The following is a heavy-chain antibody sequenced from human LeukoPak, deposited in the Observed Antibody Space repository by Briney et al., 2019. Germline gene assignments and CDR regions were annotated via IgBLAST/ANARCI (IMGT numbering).Heavy chain of an antibody. J-gene: IGHJ1*01. Sequence: GGSLRLSCAASGFTFSSYSMNWVRQAPGKGLEWVSYISSSSSTIYYADSVKGRFTISRDNAKNSLYLQMNSLRAEDTAVYYCARPYCSSTSCYYSAEYFQHWGQGTLVTVSS. CDR2: ISSSSSTI. CDR3: ARPYCSSTSCYYSAEYFQH. D-gene: IGHD2-2*01. CDR1: GFTFSSYS. V-gene: IGHV3-48*01.